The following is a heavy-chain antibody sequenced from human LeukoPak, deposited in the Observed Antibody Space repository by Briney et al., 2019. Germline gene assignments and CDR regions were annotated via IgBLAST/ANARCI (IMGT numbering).Heavy chain of an antibody. CDR2: IYTSGST. CDR1: GGSISSGSYY. CDR3: ARARPYYSSGWYTFDY. V-gene: IGHV4-61*02. J-gene: IGHJ4*02. D-gene: IGHD6-19*01. Sequence: SETLSLTCTVSGGSISSGSYYWSWIRQPAGKGLEWIGRIYTSGSTNYNPSLKSRVTISVDTSKNQFSLKLSSVTAADTAVYYCARARPYYSSGWYTFDYWGQGTLVTVSS.